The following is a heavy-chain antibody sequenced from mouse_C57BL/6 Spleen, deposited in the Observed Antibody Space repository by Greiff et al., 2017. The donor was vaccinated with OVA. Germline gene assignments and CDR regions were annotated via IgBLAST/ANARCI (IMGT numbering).Heavy chain of an antibody. CDR3: ARDQDSSGSDY. V-gene: IGHV3-6*01. CDR1: GYSITSGYY. CDR2: ISYDGSN. D-gene: IGHD3-2*02. Sequence: EVKLQESGPGLVKPSQSLSLTCSVTGYSITSGYYWNWIRQFPGNKLEWMGYISYDGSNNYNPSLKNRISITRDTSKNQFFLKLNSVTTEDTATYYCARDQDSSGSDYWGQGTTLTVSS. J-gene: IGHJ2*01.